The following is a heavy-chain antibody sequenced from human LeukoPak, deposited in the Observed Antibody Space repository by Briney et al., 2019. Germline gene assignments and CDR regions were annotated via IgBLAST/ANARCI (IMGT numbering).Heavy chain of an antibody. Sequence: SESLSLSCTVSGGSISSYYWSWIRQPPGKGLEWIGYIYYSGSTNYNPSLKSRVTISVDTSNNQFTLKLSSVTAADTAVYYFARSDILTGNWFDPWGQGTLVTVSS. CDR3: ARSDILTGNWFDP. CDR1: GGSISSYY. D-gene: IGHD3-9*01. J-gene: IGHJ5*02. V-gene: IGHV4-59*01. CDR2: IYYSGST.